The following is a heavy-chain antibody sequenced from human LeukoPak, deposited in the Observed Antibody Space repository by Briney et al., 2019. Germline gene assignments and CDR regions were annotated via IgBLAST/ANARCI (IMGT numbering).Heavy chain of an antibody. CDR3: ARALPPRYYDFWSGSGYYYMDV. CDR1: GYTFTSYD. J-gene: IGHJ6*03. Sequence: GASVKVSCKASGYTFTSYDINWVRLATGQGLEWMGWMNPNSGNTGYAQKFQGRVTITRNTSISTAYMELSSLRSEDTAVYYCARALPPRYYDFWSGSGYYYMDVWGKGTTVTVSS. D-gene: IGHD3-3*01. V-gene: IGHV1-8*03. CDR2: MNPNSGNT.